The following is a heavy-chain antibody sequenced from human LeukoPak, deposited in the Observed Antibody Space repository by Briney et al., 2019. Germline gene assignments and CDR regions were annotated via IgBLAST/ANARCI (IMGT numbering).Heavy chain of an antibody. CDR3: ARHRYYYDSSGNWFDP. J-gene: IGHJ5*02. CDR2: IYYSGST. V-gene: IGHV4-39*01. Sequence: SETLSLTCTVSGGSISGSSYYWGWIRQPPGKGLEWIGSIYYSGSTYYNPSLKSRVTISVDTSKNQFSLKLSSVTTADTAVYYCARHRYYYDSSGNWFDPWGQGTLVTVSS. CDR1: GGSISGSSYY. D-gene: IGHD3-22*01.